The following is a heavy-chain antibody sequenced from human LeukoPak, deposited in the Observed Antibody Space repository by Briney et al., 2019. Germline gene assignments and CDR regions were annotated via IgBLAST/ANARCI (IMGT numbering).Heavy chain of an antibody. V-gene: IGHV3-23*05. Sequence: GGSLRLSCEASGFTFSAYAMTWVRQAPGKGLEWVSSIGSDNKPHYSGSVKGRFAISRDNSKNTLYLQMSSLSAEDTAIYYCAKRAFSGDGYNSIDYWGQGILVTVSS. CDR2: IGSDNKP. CDR3: AKRAFSGDGYNSIDY. CDR1: GFTFSAYA. J-gene: IGHJ4*02. D-gene: IGHD5-24*01.